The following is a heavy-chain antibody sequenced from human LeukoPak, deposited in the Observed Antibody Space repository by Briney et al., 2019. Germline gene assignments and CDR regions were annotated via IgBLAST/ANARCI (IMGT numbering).Heavy chain of an antibody. V-gene: IGHV3-30*02. CDR2: IRYDGSNK. CDR3: ARGLFLSGYLDAFDI. D-gene: IGHD3-22*01. CDR1: GFTFSSYG. Sequence: GGSLRPSCAASGFTFSSYGMHWVRQAPGKGLEWVAFIRYDGSNKYYADSVKGRFTISRDNSKNTLYLQMNSLRAEDTAVYYCARGLFLSGYLDAFDIWGQGTVVTVSS. J-gene: IGHJ3*02.